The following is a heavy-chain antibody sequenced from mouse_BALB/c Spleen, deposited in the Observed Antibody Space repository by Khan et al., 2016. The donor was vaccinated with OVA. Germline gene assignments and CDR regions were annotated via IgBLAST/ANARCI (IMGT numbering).Heavy chain of an antibody. Sequence: EVQLQQSGAELVKSGATVKLSCTASGLNIKDTYMHFLKQWPVQGLEWIGRIDLPYGHTKYDPKFQCKATITSATFSNSAHLQLSSLTSEDTAVYYCARMARKWGQGTTLTVSS. J-gene: IGHJ2*01. V-gene: IGHV14-3*02. CDR2: IDLPYGHT. CDR1: GLNIKDTY. CDR3: ARMARK.